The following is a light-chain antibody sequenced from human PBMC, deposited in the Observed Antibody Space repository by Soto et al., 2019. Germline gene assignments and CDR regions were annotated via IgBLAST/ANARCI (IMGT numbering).Light chain of an antibody. CDR3: CSSAPERTYV. CDR2: KGT. V-gene: IGLV2-23*01. J-gene: IGLJ1*01. Sequence: QSALAQPASVSGSPGQSITISCTGTSDDVGAYNSVSCYQQLPHKAPQVILYKGTQRPSGVSSRVSGSTSGNAASLTISGLQADDEADYFCCSSAPERTYVFGTGTKVTVL. CDR1: SDDVGAYNS.